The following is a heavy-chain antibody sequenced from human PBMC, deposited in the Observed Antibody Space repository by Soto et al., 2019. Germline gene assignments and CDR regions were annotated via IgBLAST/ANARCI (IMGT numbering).Heavy chain of an antibody. CDR2: ISSSGST. V-gene: IGHV4-59*01. J-gene: IGHJ5*02. CDR3: ATVRRARHRTFYFDP. CDR1: SGSISSNY. D-gene: IGHD2-8*01. Sequence: QVQLQESGPGLVKPSETLSLTCTASSGSISSNYWSWIRQPPGKGLEWIGYISSSGSTSYNASLQRRVSISVDTSRSQISLRLTSVTAAGTAVYYCATVRRARHRTFYFDPWGRGTLVTVSS.